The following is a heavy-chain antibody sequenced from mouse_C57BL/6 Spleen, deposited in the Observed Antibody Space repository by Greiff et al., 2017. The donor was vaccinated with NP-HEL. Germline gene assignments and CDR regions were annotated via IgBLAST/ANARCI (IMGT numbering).Heavy chain of an antibody. CDR3: ARKPDYYGSAYFDY. CDR1: GYTFTSYW. V-gene: IGHV1-52*01. J-gene: IGHJ2*01. Sequence: VQLQQPGAELVRPGSSVKLSCKASGYTFTSYWMHWVKQRPIQGLEWIGNIDPSDSDTHYNQKFKDKATLTVDKSSSTAYMQLSSLTSEDSAVYYCARKPDYYGSAYFDYWGQGTTLTVSS. D-gene: IGHD1-1*01. CDR2: IDPSDSDT.